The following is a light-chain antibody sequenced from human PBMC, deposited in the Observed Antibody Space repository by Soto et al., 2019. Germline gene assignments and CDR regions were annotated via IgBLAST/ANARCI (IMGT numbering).Light chain of an antibody. V-gene: IGKV3-20*01. J-gene: IGKJ1*01. CDR2: DAS. CDR1: QSVSRN. Sequence: ESVRIQSATSLSVSPGERATLSWRASQSVSRNLAWYQQKPSQAPRLLIYDASSRATGIPDRFSGGGSGTDFTLTISRLEPEDFAAFFCQQYGSLPRQFGQGTKVDI. CDR3: QQYGSLPRQ.